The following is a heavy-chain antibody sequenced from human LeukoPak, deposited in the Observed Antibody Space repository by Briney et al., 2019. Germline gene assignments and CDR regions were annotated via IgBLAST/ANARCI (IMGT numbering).Heavy chain of an antibody. V-gene: IGHV4-39*07. Sequence: PSETLSLTCTVSGGSISSSSYYWGWIRQPPGKGLEWIGSIYYSGSTYYNPSLQSRVTMSVDTSKNQFSLILRSVTAADTAVYYCATGIGGAYDYNRFDSWGQGTLVTVSS. D-gene: IGHD5-12*01. CDR3: ATGIGGAYDYNRFDS. CDR2: IYYSGST. J-gene: IGHJ5*01. CDR1: GGSISSSSYY.